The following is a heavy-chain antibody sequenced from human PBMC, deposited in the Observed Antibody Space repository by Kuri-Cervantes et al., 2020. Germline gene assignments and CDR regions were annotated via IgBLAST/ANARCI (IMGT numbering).Heavy chain of an antibody. Sequence: ESLKISCTVSGGSISSSSYYWGWIRQPPGKGLEWIGSIYYSGSTYYNPSLKSRVTISVDTSKNQFSLKLSSVTAADTAVYYCARGTAPDYWGQGTLVTVSS. CDR2: IYYSGST. J-gene: IGHJ4*02. CDR3: ARGTAPDY. V-gene: IGHV4-39*07. CDR1: GGSISSSSYY. D-gene: IGHD4-17*01.